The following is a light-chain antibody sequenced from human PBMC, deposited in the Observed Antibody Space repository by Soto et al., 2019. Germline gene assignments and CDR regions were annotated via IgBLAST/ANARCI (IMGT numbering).Light chain of an antibody. J-gene: IGKJ4*01. Sequence: EIVLTQSPATLLLSPGERATLSCRASQSVSRYLAWYQQKPGQAPRLLIYDASNRATGIPARFSGSGSGTDVTLTISSLEPEDFALYYCQQRSDSPSTFGGGTKVQIK. CDR1: QSVSRY. V-gene: IGKV3-11*01. CDR3: QQRSDSPST. CDR2: DAS.